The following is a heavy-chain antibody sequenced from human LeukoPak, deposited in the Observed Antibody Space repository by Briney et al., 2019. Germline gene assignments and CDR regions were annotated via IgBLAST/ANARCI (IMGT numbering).Heavy chain of an antibody. CDR3: ARGQVAGGP. Sequence: SETPSLTCTVSGDSLSGYYWGWIPQTPGKGLEWIGYIYYSASTNYNPSLKSRDSISVDTSKNRFSLKLSSVTAADTAVYYYARGQVAGGPWAQGTLVTVSS. CDR2: IYYSAST. D-gene: IGHD2-15*01. V-gene: IGHV4-59*01. J-gene: IGHJ5*02. CDR1: GDSLSGYY.